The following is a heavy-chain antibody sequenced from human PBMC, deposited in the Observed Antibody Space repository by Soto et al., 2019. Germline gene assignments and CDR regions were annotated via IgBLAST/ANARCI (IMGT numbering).Heavy chain of an antibody. CDR3: ARSTYFDSSVLGY. J-gene: IGHJ4*02. D-gene: IGHD3-22*01. Sequence: QVQLVESGGGVVQPGRSLSLSCAASGFAFSSYGMHWVREAPGKGLECVAVIWYDGSHKYYGDSVKGRFTISRDNSNNTLYLQMNSLRAEATAVYYCARSTYFDSSVLGYWGQGTLVTVSS. CDR1: GFAFSSYG. CDR2: IWYDGSHK. V-gene: IGHV3-33*01.